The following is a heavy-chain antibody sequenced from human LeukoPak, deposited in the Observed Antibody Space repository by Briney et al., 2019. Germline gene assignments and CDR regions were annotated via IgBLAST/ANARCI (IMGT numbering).Heavy chain of an antibody. CDR2: IIPIFGTA. CDR3: ATSPMVRGVNLFDY. CDR1: GGTFSSYA. V-gene: IGHV1-69*06. Sequence: ASVKVSCKASGGTFSSYAISWVRQAPGQGLEWMGGIIPIFGTANYAQKFQGRVTITADTSTDTAYMELSSLRSEDTAVYYCATSPMVRGVNLFDYWGQGTLVTVSS. D-gene: IGHD3-10*01. J-gene: IGHJ4*02.